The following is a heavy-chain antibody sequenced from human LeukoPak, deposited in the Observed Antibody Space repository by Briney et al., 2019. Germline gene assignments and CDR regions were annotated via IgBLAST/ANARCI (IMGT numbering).Heavy chain of an antibody. Sequence: QASETLSLTCTVSGYSISSGYYWGWIRQPPGKGLEWIGSIYHSGSTYYNPSLKSRVTISVDTSKNQFSLKLSSVTAADTAVYYCARDSPQDYTQYYYDSSGYIDYWGQGTLVTVSS. CDR1: GYSISSGYY. D-gene: IGHD3-22*01. V-gene: IGHV4-38-2*02. J-gene: IGHJ4*02. CDR2: IYHSGST. CDR3: ARDSPQDYTQYYYDSSGYIDY.